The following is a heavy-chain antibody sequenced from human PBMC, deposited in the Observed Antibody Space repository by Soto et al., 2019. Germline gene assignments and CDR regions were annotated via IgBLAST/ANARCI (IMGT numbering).Heavy chain of an antibody. Sequence: SETLSLTCTVSGDSISSGSYYWNWIRQHPGKGLEWIGYMYYSGSTNYNPSLKSRVTISVDTSKNQFSLKLSSVTAADTAVYYCARIHDFWSGSTPFDYWGQGTLVTVSS. CDR2: MYYSGST. J-gene: IGHJ4*02. V-gene: IGHV4-61*01. CDR1: GDSISSGSYY. D-gene: IGHD3-3*01. CDR3: ARIHDFWSGSTPFDY.